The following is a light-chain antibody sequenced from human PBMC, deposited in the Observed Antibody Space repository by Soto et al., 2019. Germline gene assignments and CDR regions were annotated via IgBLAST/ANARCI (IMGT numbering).Light chain of an antibody. Sequence: DIQMTQSPSTLSASVGDRVTITGRASQSISNWLAWYQQQPGKAPNVLIYKASNLKSGVPSRFSGSGSGTEFTLTVSILQPEDSATYFCQQYNSYPYTFRQGTKLEIK. CDR1: QSISNW. V-gene: IGKV1-5*03. J-gene: IGKJ2*01. CDR3: QQYNSYPYT. CDR2: KAS.